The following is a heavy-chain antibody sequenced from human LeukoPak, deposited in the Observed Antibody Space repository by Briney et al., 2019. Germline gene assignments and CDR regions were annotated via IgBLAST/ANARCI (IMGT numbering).Heavy chain of an antibody. CDR2: ISAYNGNT. CDR1: GGTFSSYA. V-gene: IGHV1-18*01. Sequence: EASVKVSCKASGGTFSSYAISWVRQAPGQGLEWMGWISAYNGNTNYAQKLQGRVTMTTDTSTSTAYVELRSLRSDDTAVYYCARDNDYGDYWGQGTLVTVSS. J-gene: IGHJ4*02. CDR3: ARDNDYGDY.